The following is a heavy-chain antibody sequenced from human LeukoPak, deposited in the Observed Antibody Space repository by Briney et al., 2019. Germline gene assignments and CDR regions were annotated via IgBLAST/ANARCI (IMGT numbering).Heavy chain of an antibody. CDR1: GGSISSYY. Sequence: SETLSLTCTVSGGSISSYYWSWIRQPPGKGLEWIGYIYYSGSTNYNPSLKSRVTISVDTSENQFSLKLSSVTAADTAVYYCARDPTTVTKGFDIWGQGTLVTVSS. J-gene: IGHJ3*02. V-gene: IGHV4-59*01. D-gene: IGHD4-17*01. CDR2: IYYSGST. CDR3: ARDPTTVTKGFDI.